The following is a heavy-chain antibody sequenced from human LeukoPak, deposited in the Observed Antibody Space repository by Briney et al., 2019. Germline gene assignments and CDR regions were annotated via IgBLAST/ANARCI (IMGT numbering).Heavy chain of an antibody. CDR1: GGSISIYY. CDR3: ARGRHFDY. Sequence: SETLSLTCTVSGGSISIYYWSWIRQPPGRGLEWIGYVYYSGSTNYNPSLKSRVTVSVDTSKNQFSLKLSSVTAADTAVYYCARGRHFDYWGQGTLVTVSS. CDR2: VYYSGST. J-gene: IGHJ4*02. V-gene: IGHV4-59*12.